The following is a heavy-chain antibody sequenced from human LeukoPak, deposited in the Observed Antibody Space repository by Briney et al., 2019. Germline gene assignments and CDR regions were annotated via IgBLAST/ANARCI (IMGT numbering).Heavy chain of an antibody. V-gene: IGHV3-23*01. CDR1: GFTFSSYA. Sequence: GGSLRLSCAASGFTFSSYAMSRVRQAPGKGLEWVSAISGSGGSTYYADSVKGRITIPRDNSKNTLYLQMNSLRAEDTAVYYCAKDTKTTVTESFDYWGQGTLVTVSS. CDR3: AKDTKTTVTESFDY. J-gene: IGHJ4*02. CDR2: ISGSGGST. D-gene: IGHD4-17*01.